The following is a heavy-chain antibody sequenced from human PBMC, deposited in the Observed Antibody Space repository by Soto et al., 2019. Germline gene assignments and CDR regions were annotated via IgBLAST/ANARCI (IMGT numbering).Heavy chain of an antibody. Sequence: QLQLQESGPGLVKPSETLSLTCTVSGGSISSSSYYWGWIRQPPGKGLEWIGYIYYSGSTYYNPSLKSRVTISVDTSKNQFSLKLSSVTAADTAVYYCARDPQLDAFDIWGQGTMVTVSS. CDR1: GGSISSSSYY. CDR3: ARDPQLDAFDI. CDR2: IYYSGST. D-gene: IGHD6-6*01. V-gene: IGHV4-39*07. J-gene: IGHJ3*02.